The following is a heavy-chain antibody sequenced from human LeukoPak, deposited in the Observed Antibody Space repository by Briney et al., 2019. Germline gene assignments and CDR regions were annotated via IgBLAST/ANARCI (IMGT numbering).Heavy chain of an antibody. CDR2: FDPEDGET. CDR1: GYSVIELS. Sequence: ASVTVSCKVSGYSVIELSMHWVRQAPGKGLEWMGGFDPEDGETIYAQKFQGRVTMTEDTSTDTAYMELSSLRSEDTAVYYCATPGPDWGDAFDIWGQGTMVTVSS. D-gene: IGHD3/OR15-3a*01. J-gene: IGHJ3*02. V-gene: IGHV1-24*01. CDR3: ATPGPDWGDAFDI.